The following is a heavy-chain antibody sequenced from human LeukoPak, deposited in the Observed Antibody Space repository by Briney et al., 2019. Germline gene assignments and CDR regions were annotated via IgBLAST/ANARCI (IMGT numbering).Heavy chain of an antibody. CDR2: IIPIDGKA. D-gene: IGHD3-10*01. Sequence: SVKVSCKASRDTFTRCAFSWVRQAPGPGLEWMGWIIPIDGKAPFGQKCQGRVTITADESTSTAYMELSSLRSEDTAIYYCARDPGAPVRAFDIWGLGTMVIVSS. V-gene: IGHV1-69*13. CDR3: ARDPGAPVRAFDI. J-gene: IGHJ3*02. CDR1: RDTFTRCA.